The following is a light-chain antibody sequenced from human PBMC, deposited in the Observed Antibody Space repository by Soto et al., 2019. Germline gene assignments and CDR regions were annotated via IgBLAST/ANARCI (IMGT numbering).Light chain of an antibody. CDR1: QSVSSY. CDR3: QQYNNWPTWT. V-gene: IGKV3-15*01. CDR2: GAS. Sequence: EIVFTQSPATLSLSPGERATLSCRASQSVSSYLAWYQQKPGQAPRLLISGASTRATGIPARFSGSGSETELTLTISSLQAEDSAVYFCQQYNNWPTWTFGQGTKVDIK. J-gene: IGKJ1*01.